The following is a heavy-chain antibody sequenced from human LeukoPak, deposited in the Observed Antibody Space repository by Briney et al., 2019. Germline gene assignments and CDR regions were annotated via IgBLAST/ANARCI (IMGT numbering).Heavy chain of an antibody. CDR2: IRDSGAP. J-gene: IGHJ5*02. D-gene: IGHD4-17*01. CDR1: GFTASNYY. V-gene: IGHV3-66*03. Sequence: GGSRRLSCAGSGFTASNYYMSWVRQAPGKGREWVSLIRDSGAPFYADSVKGRFTISRDNSKNTMYLPMNRLRVEDTAVYFCARDRAVTQDWVEFDPWGQGTLVTVSS. CDR3: ARDRAVTQDWVEFDP.